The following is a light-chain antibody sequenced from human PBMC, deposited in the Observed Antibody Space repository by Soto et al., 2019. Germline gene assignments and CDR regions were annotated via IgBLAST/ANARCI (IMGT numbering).Light chain of an antibody. CDR1: QSVSSY. CDR2: DAS. CDR3: QQRSNWPPRWT. Sequence: EIVLTQSPATLSLSPGERATLSCRASQSVSSYLAWYQQKPGQAPKLLIYDASNSASGIPDRFSGSGSGTDFTLTISSLAPEDFAVYYCQQRSNWPPRWTFGQGTKVEIK. V-gene: IGKV3-11*01. J-gene: IGKJ1*01.